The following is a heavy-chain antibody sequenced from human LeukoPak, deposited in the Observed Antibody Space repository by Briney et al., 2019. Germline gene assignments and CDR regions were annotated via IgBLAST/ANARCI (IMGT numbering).Heavy chain of an antibody. CDR3: ARRFAGEGYYYYMDV. Sequence: GESLRISCKGSGYSFTSYWIGWVRQMPGKGLEWMGISYPGDSATRYSPSFQGQVTISADTSLSTGYLQWISLKASDTAMYYCARRFAGEGYYYYMDVWGKGTTVTVSS. CDR2: SYPGDSAT. D-gene: IGHD3-10*01. J-gene: IGHJ6*03. CDR1: GYSFTSYW. V-gene: IGHV5-51*01.